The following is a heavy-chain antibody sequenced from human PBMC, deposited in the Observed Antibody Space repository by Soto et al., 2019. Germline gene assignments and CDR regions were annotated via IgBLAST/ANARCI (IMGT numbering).Heavy chain of an antibody. CDR2: IISILGIA. D-gene: IGHD6-25*01. J-gene: IGHJ4*02. Sequence: QVQLVQSGAEVKKPGSSVKVSCKASGGTFSSYTISWVRQAPGQGLEWMGRIISILGIANYAQKFQGRVRITADKSTSTAYMELSSLRSEDTAVYYCARGLAADPHLYYFDYWGQGTLVTVSS. CDR3: ARGLAADPHLYYFDY. CDR1: GGTFSSYT. V-gene: IGHV1-69*02.